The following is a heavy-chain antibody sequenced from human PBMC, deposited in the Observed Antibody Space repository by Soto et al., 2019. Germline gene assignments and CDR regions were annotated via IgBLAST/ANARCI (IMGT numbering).Heavy chain of an antibody. CDR1: GGSFTSYI. CDR3: AKSLVFVDHAYRDV. V-gene: IGHV1-69*08. Sequence: QVQLVQSGAEVKKPGSSVKVSCEASGGSFTSYIFTWVRQAPGQGLEWMGRVIPIQGTANYALKFQDRVTITADKSTNTVYMELRSLRPEDTALYYCAKSLVFVDHAYRDVWGKWTTVTVSS. D-gene: IGHD2-21*01. J-gene: IGHJ6*03. CDR2: VIPIQGTA.